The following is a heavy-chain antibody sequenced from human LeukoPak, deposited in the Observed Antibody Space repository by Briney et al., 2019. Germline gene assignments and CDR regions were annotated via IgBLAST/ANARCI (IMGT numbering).Heavy chain of an antibody. CDR1: GFTFSIYS. D-gene: IGHD2-2*01. Sequence: GGSLRLSCAASGFTFSIYSMNWVRQAPGKGLEWVTSISTSSTYIDYADSMKGRFTISRDNAKKSLYLQMNSLRAEDTAVYYCTRDSYCSSTSCYRGHFDSWGQGTLVTVSS. J-gene: IGHJ4*02. CDR2: ISTSSTYI. CDR3: TRDSYCSSTSCYRGHFDS. V-gene: IGHV3-21*01.